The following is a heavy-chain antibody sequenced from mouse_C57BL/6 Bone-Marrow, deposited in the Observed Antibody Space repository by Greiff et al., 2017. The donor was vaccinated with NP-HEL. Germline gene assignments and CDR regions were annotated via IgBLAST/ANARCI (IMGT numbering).Heavy chain of an antibody. J-gene: IGHJ2*01. CDR1: GYSITSGYY. V-gene: IGHV3-6*01. CDR2: ISYDGSN. Sequence: EVKLMESGPGLVKPSQSLSLTCSVTGYSITSGYYWNWIRQFPGNKLEWMGYISYDGSNNYNPSLKNRISITRDTSKNQFFLKLNSVTTEDTATYYCASEDFDYWGQGTTLTVSS. CDR3: ASEDFDY.